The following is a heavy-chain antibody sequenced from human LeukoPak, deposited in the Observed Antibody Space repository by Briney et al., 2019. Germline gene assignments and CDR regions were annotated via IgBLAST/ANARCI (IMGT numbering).Heavy chain of an antibody. CDR2: INHSGST. CDR3: ARVRWSMHSWFDP. D-gene: IGHD2-8*02. Sequence: KPSETLSLTCAVYGGSFSGYYRSWIRQPPGKGLEWIGEINHSGSTNYNPSLKSRVTISVDTSKNQFSLKLSSVTAADTAVYYCARVRWSMHSWFDPWGQGTLVTVSS. J-gene: IGHJ5*02. V-gene: IGHV4-34*01. CDR1: GGSFSGYY.